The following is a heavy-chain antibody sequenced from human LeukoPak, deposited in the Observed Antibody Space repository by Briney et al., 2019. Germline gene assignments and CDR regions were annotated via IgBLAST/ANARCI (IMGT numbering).Heavy chain of an antibody. CDR1: GGSISSSSYY. CDR2: MYYSGST. D-gene: IGHD3-3*01. V-gene: IGHV4-39*07. J-gene: IGHJ6*03. CDR3: ARVGYYDFWSGYPRTYYYYYMDV. Sequence: SETLSLTCTVSGGSISSSSYYWGWIRQPPGTGLEWIGSMYYSGSTQYNPSLKSRVTISIDTSKNQFSLKVSSVTAADTAVYYCARVGYYDFWSGYPRTYYYYYMDVWGKGTTVTIS.